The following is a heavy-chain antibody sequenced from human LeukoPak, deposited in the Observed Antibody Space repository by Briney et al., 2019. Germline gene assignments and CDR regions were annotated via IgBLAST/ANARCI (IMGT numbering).Heavy chain of an antibody. Sequence: GGSLRLSCAASGFTFSSYGMHWVRQAPGKGLEWVAVTSYDGSNKYYADSVKGRFTISRDNSKNTLYLQMNSLRAEDTAVYYCAKDRTWGYYGDYFPFDYWGQGTLVTVSS. CDR3: AKDRTWGYYGDYFPFDY. CDR2: TSYDGSNK. D-gene: IGHD4-17*01. V-gene: IGHV3-30*18. J-gene: IGHJ4*02. CDR1: GFTFSSYG.